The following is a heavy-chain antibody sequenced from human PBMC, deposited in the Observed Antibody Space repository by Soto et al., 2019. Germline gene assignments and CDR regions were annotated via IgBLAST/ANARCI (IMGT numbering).Heavy chain of an antibody. V-gene: IGHV1-18*01. Sequence: ASVKVSCKASGYTFTSYGISWVRQAPGQGLEWMGWISAYNGNTNYAQKLQGRVTMTTDTSTSTAYMELRSLRSDDTAVYYCARMYYDFWSGYPHYFDYWGQGTLVTVSS. CDR1: GYTFTSYG. CDR3: ARMYYDFWSGYPHYFDY. D-gene: IGHD3-3*01. CDR2: ISAYNGNT. J-gene: IGHJ4*02.